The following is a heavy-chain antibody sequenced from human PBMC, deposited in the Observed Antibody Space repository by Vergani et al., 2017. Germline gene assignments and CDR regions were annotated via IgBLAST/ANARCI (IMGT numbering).Heavy chain of an antibody. CDR1: GGSITSGSFY. J-gene: IGHJ5*02. CDR3: ARDSWTSELRVVYWFDT. Sequence: QVQLHESGPGLVKPSQTLSLTCTVSGGSITSGSFYWSWIRQPAGKGLEWIGRIHSSGTTNYNPSLKSRVTLSVDTYKNQLSLRRTSVTDADTAVYYCARDSWTSELRVVYWFDTWGQGALVSVSS. CDR2: IHSSGTT. D-gene: IGHD1-26*01. V-gene: IGHV4-61*02.